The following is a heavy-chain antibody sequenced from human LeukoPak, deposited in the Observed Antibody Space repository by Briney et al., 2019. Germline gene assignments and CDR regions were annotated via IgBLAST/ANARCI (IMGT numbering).Heavy chain of an antibody. Sequence: SETLSLTCTVSGGSISSYYWSWFRQPPGKGLEWIGYIYYSGSTNYNPSLKSRVTISVDTSKNQFSLKLSSVTAADTAVYYCARRTELDAFDIWGQGTMVTVSS. CDR1: GGSISSYY. D-gene: IGHD1-14*01. CDR2: IYYSGST. V-gene: IGHV4-59*08. CDR3: ARRTELDAFDI. J-gene: IGHJ3*02.